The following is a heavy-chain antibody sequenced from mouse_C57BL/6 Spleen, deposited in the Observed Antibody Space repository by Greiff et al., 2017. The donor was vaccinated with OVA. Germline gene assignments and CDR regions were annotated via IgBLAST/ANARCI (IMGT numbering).Heavy chain of an antibody. CDR1: GYAFSSSW. CDR2: IYPGDGDT. D-gene: IGHD2-3*01. Sequence: QVQLQQSGPELVKPGASVKISCKASGYAFSSSWMNWVKQRPGKGLEWIGRIYPGDGDTNYNGKFKGKATLTADKSSSTAYMQLSSLTSEDSAVYFCARYDGYYEGDYFDDWGQGTTLTVSA. J-gene: IGHJ2*01. CDR3: ARYDGYYEGDYFDD. V-gene: IGHV1-82*01.